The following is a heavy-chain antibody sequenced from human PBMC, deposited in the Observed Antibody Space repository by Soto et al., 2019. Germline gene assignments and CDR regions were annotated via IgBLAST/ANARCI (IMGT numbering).Heavy chain of an antibody. D-gene: IGHD3-16*01. J-gene: IGHJ4*02. CDR1: GGSLSSYY. Sequence: QVQLQESGPGLVKPSETLSLTCVVSGGSLSSYYWSWIRQPPGKGLEWIGYIYYSGSTNYNHSLKSLVIRSVDTSKTHFSLKLSSVSSADTAVYYCATTWGATNYYWRRGTPATFSS. V-gene: IGHV4-59*01. CDR3: ATTWGATNYY. CDR2: IYYSGST.